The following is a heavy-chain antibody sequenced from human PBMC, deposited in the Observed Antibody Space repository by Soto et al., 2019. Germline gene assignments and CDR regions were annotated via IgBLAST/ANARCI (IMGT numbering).Heavy chain of an antibody. CDR1: GGSISSYY. V-gene: IGHV4-59*01. D-gene: IGHD2-15*01. Sequence: SETLSLTCTVSGGSISSYYWSWIRQPPGKGLEWIGYIYYSGSTNYNPSLKSRVTISVDTSKNQFSLKLSSVTAADTAVYYCARDNVGYHMDVWGKGTTVTVSS. CDR2: IYYSGST. CDR3: ARDNVGYHMDV. J-gene: IGHJ6*03.